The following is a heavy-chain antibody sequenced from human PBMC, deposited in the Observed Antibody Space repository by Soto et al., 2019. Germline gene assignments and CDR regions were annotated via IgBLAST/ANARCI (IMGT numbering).Heavy chain of an antibody. CDR1: GYTLTELS. V-gene: IGHV1-24*01. J-gene: IGHJ5*02. CDR3: ATVGVVVVAATHQGDWFDP. D-gene: IGHD2-15*01. Sequence: QVQLVQSGAEVKKPGASVKVSCKVSGYTLTELSMHWVRQAPGKGLEWMGGFDPEDGETIYAQKFQGRVTMTEDTSTDTAYMELSSLRSEDTAVYYCATVGVVVVAATHQGDWFDPWGQGTLVTVSS. CDR2: FDPEDGET.